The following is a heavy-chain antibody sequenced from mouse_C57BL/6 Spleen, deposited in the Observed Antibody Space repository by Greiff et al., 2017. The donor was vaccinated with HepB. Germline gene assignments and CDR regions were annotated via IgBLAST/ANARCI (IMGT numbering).Heavy chain of an antibody. CDR3: ARGTTVVADY. Sequence: VQLQQPGAELVKPGASVKLSCKASGYTFTSYWMHWVKQRPGQGLEWIGMIHPNSGITNYNEKFKSKATLTVDKSSSTAYMQLSSLTSEDSAVYYCARGTTVVADYWGQGTTLTVSS. CDR2: IHPNSGIT. D-gene: IGHD1-1*01. CDR1: GYTFTSYW. J-gene: IGHJ2*01. V-gene: IGHV1-64*01.